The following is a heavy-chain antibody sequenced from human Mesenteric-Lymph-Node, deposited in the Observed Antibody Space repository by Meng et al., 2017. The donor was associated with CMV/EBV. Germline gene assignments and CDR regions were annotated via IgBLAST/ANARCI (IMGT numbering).Heavy chain of an antibody. J-gene: IGHJ1*01. CDR3: AKDRCSITSCRLLAEYFQH. V-gene: IGHV3-30*02. D-gene: IGHD2-2*01. CDR1: GFTFSSYS. Sequence: GESLKISCAASGFTFSSYSMHWVRQAPGKGLEWVAFIRSDGSNKYYADSVKGRFTIYRDDSKSTLYLQMNSLRVDDTAVYYCAKDRCSITSCRLLAEYFQHWGQGTLVTVSS. CDR2: IRSDGSNK.